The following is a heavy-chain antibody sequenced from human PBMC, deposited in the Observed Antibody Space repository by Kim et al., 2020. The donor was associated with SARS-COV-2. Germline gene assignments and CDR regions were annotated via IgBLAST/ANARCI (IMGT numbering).Heavy chain of an antibody. Sequence: TYYNPSLKSRVTISVDTSKNQFSLKLSSVTAADTAVYYCARGQVYSGYDYWGQGTLVTVSS. J-gene: IGHJ4*02. D-gene: IGHD5-12*01. V-gene: IGHV4-39*01. CDR3: ARGQVYSGYDY. CDR2: T.